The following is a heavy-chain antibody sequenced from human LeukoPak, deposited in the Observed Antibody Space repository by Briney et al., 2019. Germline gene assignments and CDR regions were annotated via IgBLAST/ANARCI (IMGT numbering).Heavy chain of an antibody. D-gene: IGHD1-14*01. CDR1: GFTFSSYA. J-gene: IGHJ4*02. V-gene: IGHV3-23*01. CDR3: AKLSGIIPDY. Sequence: HPGGSLRLSCAASGFTFSSYAMSWVRRAPGKGLEWVSAISGSGGSTYSADSVKGRFTISRDNSKNTLYLQLNSLRAEDTAVYYCAKLSGIIPDYWGQGTLVTVSS. CDR2: ISGSGGST.